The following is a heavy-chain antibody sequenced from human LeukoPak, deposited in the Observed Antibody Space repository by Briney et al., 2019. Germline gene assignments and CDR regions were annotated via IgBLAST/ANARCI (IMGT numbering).Heavy chain of an antibody. D-gene: IGHD3-10*01. V-gene: IGHV3-66*01. CDR1: GFTVRSNY. Sequence: GGSLRLSCAASGFTVRSNYMSWVRPAPGKGLERVSVIYSGGSTYYADSVKGRFTISRDNSKNTLYLQMNSLRAEDTAVYYCARSSGSSYYGMDVWGQGTTVTVSS. J-gene: IGHJ6*02. CDR3: ARSSGSSYYGMDV. CDR2: IYSGGST.